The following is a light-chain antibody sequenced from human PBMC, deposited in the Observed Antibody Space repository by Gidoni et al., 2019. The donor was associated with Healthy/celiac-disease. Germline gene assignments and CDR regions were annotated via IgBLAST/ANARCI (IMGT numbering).Light chain of an antibody. CDR3: AAWDDSLNGRV. CDR2: SNN. CDR1: SNIGSNT. V-gene: IGLV1-44*01. Sequence: SNIGSNTVNWYQQLPGTAPKLLIYSNNQRPSGVPDRFSGSKSGTSASLAISGHQSEDEADYYCAAWDDSLNGRVFGGGTKLTVL. J-gene: IGLJ3*02.